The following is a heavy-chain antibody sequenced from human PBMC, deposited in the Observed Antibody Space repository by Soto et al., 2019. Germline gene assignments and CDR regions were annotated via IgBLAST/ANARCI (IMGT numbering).Heavy chain of an antibody. D-gene: IGHD4-4*01. J-gene: IGHJ6*02. CDR2: IIPMYNKP. Sequence: QVQLVQSGAEVKKPGSSVRVSCQASGGTFTTYAFNWVRQAPGQGLEWMGGIIPMYNKPNYAPNFLGRVTISADPSTSTAYMELTTLRSEDTAVYFCARGYSGGYYYAMGVWGQGTTVTVSS. CDR1: GGTFTTYA. CDR3: ARGYSGGYYYAMGV. V-gene: IGHV1-69*01.